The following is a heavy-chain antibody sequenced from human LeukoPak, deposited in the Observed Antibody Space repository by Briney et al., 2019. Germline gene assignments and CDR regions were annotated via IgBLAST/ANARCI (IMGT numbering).Heavy chain of an antibody. J-gene: IGHJ4*02. CDR1: GFTVSSNY. CDR2: IYSGGST. Sequence: PGGSLRLSCAASGFTVSSNYMSWVRQAPGKGLEWVSVIYSGGSTYYADSVKGRFTISRDNSKNTLYLQMNSLRAEDTAVYYCARDSGYCSGGSCYPNFDYWGQGTLVTVSS. CDR3: ARDSGYCSGGSCYPNFDY. V-gene: IGHV3-53*01. D-gene: IGHD2-15*01.